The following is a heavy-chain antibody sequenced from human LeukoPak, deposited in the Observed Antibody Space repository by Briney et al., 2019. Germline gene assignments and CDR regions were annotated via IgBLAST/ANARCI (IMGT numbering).Heavy chain of an antibody. CDR1: GFTFSSYS. J-gene: IGHJ3*02. Sequence: GGSLRLSCAASGFTFSSYSMNWVRQAPGKGQGLVSSVSSSSSYRSYADSVKGRFTISTDNAKNSLYLQMNSLRAEDTAVYYCARVGRQLVRGAFDIWGQGTMVTVSS. V-gene: IGHV3-21*01. CDR3: ARVGRQLVRGAFDI. D-gene: IGHD6-13*01. CDR2: VSSSSSYR.